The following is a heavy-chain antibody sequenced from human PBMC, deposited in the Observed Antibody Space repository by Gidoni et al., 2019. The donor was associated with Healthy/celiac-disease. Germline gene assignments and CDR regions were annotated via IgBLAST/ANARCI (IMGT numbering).Heavy chain of an antibody. CDR3: ARNGLYSSSFNCYYYYMDV. CDR1: GFTFSSYG. Sequence: QVQLVESGGGVVQPGRSLRLSCAASGFTFSSYGMHWVRQAPGKGLEWVAVIWYDGSNKYYADSVKGRFTISRDNSNNTLYLQMNSLRAEDTAVYYCARNGLYSSSFNCYYYYMDVWGKGTTVTVSS. D-gene: IGHD6-13*01. CDR2: IWYDGSNK. V-gene: IGHV3-33*01. J-gene: IGHJ6*03.